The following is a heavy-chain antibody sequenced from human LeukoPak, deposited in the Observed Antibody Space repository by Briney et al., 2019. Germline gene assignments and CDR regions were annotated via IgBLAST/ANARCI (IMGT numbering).Heavy chain of an antibody. CDR3: TRLREPLVYGGNSGSAFDI. J-gene: IGHJ3*02. V-gene: IGHV3-73*01. CDR2: IRSKANSYAT. D-gene: IGHD4-23*01. CDR1: GFTFSGSA. Sequence: PGGSLRLSCAASGFTFSGSAMHWVRQASGKGLEWVGRIRSKANSYATAYAASVKGRFTISRDDSKNTAYLQMNSLKTEGTAVYYCTRLREPLVYGGNSGSAFDIWGQGTMVTVSS.